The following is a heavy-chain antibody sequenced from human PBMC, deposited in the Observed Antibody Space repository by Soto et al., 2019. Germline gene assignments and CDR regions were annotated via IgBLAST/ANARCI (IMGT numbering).Heavy chain of an antibody. V-gene: IGHV3-49*03. D-gene: IGHD1-20*01. CDR3: TRDPRRDNWNDGIIDY. J-gene: IGHJ4*02. CDR1: GFTFGDYA. Sequence: GGSLRLSCTASGFTFGDYAMSWFRQAPGKGLEWVGFIRSKAYGGTTEYAASVKGRFTISRDDSKSIAYLQMNSLKTEDTAVNYCTRDPRRDNWNDGIIDYWGQGTLVTVSS. CDR2: IRSKAYGGTT.